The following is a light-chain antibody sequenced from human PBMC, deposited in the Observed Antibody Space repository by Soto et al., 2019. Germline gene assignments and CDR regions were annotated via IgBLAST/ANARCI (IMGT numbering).Light chain of an antibody. V-gene: IGKV1-27*01. CDR1: QGIRND. J-gene: IGKJ1*01. CDR3: QKYNSAVRT. CDR2: AAS. Sequence: IQMTQSPSSLSASVGDRVSSXXRASQGIRNDLAWYQQKPGKVPKLXIYAASTLQSGVPSRFSGSGSGTDFTLTISSLQPEDVATYYCQKYNSAVRTFGQGTKVDIK.